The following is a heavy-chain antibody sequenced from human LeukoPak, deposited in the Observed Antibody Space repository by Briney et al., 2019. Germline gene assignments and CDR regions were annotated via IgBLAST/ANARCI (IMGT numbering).Heavy chain of an antibody. J-gene: IGHJ4*02. Sequence: PGGSLRLSCAASGFTFSSYGMHWVRQAPGKGLEWVAFIQYDGSNKYYADSVKGRFTISRDNSKNTLYLQMNSLRAEDTAVYYCAKDRRGMVTPFDYWGQGTLVTVSS. CDR1: GFTFSSYG. V-gene: IGHV3-30*02. D-gene: IGHD2-21*02. CDR3: AKDRRGMVTPFDY. CDR2: IQYDGSNK.